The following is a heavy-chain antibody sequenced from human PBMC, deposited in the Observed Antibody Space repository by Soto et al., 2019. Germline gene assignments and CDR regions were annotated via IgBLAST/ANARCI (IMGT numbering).Heavy chain of an antibody. CDR1: GFTVSTYG. Sequence: QVQLVESGGGVVQPGRSLRLSCAVSGFTVSTYGMHWVRQAPGKGLEWVAVISRDGGTKYYADSVKGRFTISRDNSSNTLYLEMNRLRGDDMAVYYCTGEGASGYWGQGTLVTVSS. V-gene: IGHV3-30*03. CDR3: TGEGASGY. D-gene: IGHD2-8*02. J-gene: IGHJ4*02. CDR2: ISRDGGTK.